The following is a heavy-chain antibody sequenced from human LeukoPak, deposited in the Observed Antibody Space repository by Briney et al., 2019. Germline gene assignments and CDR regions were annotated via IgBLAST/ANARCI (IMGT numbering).Heavy chain of an antibody. CDR2: ISGSGGST. J-gene: IGHJ4*02. CDR3: ARAIGGNWFPGVEGY. CDR1: GFTFSSYA. D-gene: IGHD4-23*01. Sequence: PGGSLRLSCAASGFTFSSYAMSWVRQAPGKGLEWVSAISGSGGSTYYADSVKGRFTISRDNAKNSLYLQMNSLRAEDTAVYYCARAIGGNWFPGVEGYWGQGTLVTVSS. V-gene: IGHV3-23*01.